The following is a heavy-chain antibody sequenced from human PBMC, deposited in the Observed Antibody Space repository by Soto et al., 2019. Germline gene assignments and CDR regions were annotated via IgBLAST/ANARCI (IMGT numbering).Heavy chain of an antibody. CDR2: ISYDGSNK. D-gene: IGHD3-10*01. CDR3: ASNSGAYYFDY. V-gene: IGHV3-30-3*01. Sequence: GGSLRLSCAASGFTFSSYAMHWVRQAPGKGLEWVAVISYDGSNKYYADSVKGRFTISRDNSKNTLYLQMNSLRAEDTAVYYCASNSGAYYFDYWGQGTLVTVSS. J-gene: IGHJ4*02. CDR1: GFTFSSYA.